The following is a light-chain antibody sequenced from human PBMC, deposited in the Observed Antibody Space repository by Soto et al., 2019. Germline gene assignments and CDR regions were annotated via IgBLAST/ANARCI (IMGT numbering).Light chain of an antibody. CDR2: GAS. CDR3: QQYYRWSQT. V-gene: IGKV3-15*01. Sequence: ELVITPAPLTLSVSPGARATLPCRASQSVRSSVAWYQQKPGQAPGLLFYGASTRATGIPARFSGSGSGTEFTLTISRLQSEDFAVYYRQQYYRWSQTFGQGTKVDIK. J-gene: IGKJ1*01. CDR1: QSVRSS.